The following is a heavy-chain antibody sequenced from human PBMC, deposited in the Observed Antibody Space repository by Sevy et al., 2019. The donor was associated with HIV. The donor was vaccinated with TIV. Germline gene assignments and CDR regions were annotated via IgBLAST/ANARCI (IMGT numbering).Heavy chain of an antibody. Sequence: GGSLRLSCAASGFTFSSYGMHWVRQAPGKGLEWVAVIWYDGSNKYYADSVKGRFTIYRDNSKNTLYLQMNSLRAEDTAVYYCAREWGAYDSSGYPPDYWGQGTLVTVSS. CDR1: GFTFSSYG. J-gene: IGHJ4*02. CDR2: IWYDGSNK. V-gene: IGHV3-33*01. CDR3: AREWGAYDSSGYPPDY. D-gene: IGHD3-22*01.